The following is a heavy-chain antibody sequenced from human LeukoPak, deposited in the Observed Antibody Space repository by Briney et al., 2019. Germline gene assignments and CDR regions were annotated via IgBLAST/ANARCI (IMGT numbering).Heavy chain of an antibody. Sequence: GGSLRLSCAASGLTFSDYAMSWFRQAPGKGLEWVSGISGSGGDTYYADSVKGRFTISRDNSKNTLYLQMNSLRAEDTAVYYCAKDRSCTNNICHGDFDYWGQGTLVTVSS. J-gene: IGHJ4*02. CDR3: AKDRSCTNNICHGDFDY. V-gene: IGHV3-23*01. CDR1: GLTFSDYA. CDR2: ISGSGGDT. D-gene: IGHD2-8*01.